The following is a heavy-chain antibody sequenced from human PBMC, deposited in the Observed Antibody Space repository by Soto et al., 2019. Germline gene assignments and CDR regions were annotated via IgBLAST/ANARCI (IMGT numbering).Heavy chain of an antibody. CDR2: IYYSGST. CDR1: GYSISSSNW. J-gene: IGHJ4*02. D-gene: IGHD6-19*01. Sequence: SETLSLTCAVSGYSISSSNWWGWSRQPPEKGQEWSWYIYYSGSTYYNPFLKSRVTMSVDTSKNKFSMKLISVTAVDTAVYYCARTSSGWYLDYWGQGTLVTVSS. CDR3: ARTSSGWYLDY. V-gene: IGHV4-28*01.